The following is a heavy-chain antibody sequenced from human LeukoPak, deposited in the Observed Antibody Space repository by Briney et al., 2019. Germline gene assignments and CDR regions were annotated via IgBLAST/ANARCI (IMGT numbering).Heavy chain of an antibody. CDR3: ARNYYYDSTRLYYFDY. J-gene: IGHJ4*02. D-gene: IGHD3-22*01. Sequence: GGSLRLSCAASGFTFSSYGMHWVRQAPGKGLEGVAVIWYDGSNKYYADSVKGRFTISRDNSKNTLYLQMNSLRAEGTSVYYCARNYYYDSTRLYYFDYWGQGTLVTVSS. CDR1: GFTFSSYG. CDR2: IWYDGSNK. V-gene: IGHV3-33*01.